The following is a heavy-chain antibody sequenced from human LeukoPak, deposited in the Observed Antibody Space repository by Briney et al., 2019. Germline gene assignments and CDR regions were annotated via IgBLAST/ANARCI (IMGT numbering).Heavy chain of an antibody. CDR1: GYTFTGYY. V-gene: IGHV1-2*02. Sequence: GTSVKVSCKASGYTFTGYYLQWVRQAPGQGLEWMGWINPNSGGTEYAQTFQGRVTMTRDTSISTAYMELSRLRSDDTAVYYCARDHCSANSCYGDYYNGVDVWGQGTTVTVSS. CDR2: INPNSGGT. J-gene: IGHJ6*02. D-gene: IGHD2-2*01. CDR3: ARDHCSANSCYGDYYNGVDV.